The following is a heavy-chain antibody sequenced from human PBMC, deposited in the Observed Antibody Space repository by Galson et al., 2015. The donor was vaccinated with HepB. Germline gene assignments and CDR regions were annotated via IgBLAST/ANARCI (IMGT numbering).Heavy chain of an antibody. J-gene: IGHJ6*02. CDR3: ARDRFGKAICKGGRCHHYYGMDV. V-gene: IGHV4-59*12. CDR2: MYHSGYT. D-gene: IGHD3-16*01. Sequence: SATLSLTCIVSGGSISDYYWSWIRQPPGKGLEWIEHMYHSGYTNYNPSLKSRVTISVDTSKNQFSRKVNSVADADTAVYYCARDRFGKAICKGGRCHHYYGMDVWGQGTTVAVSS. CDR1: GGSISDYY.